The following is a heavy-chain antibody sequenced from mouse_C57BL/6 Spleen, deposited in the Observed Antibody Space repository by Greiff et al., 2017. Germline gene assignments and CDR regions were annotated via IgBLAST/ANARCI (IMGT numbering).Heavy chain of an antibody. J-gene: IGHJ4*01. V-gene: IGHV1-81*01. CDR3: ARGGPNYGNYSEDY. Sequence: QVQLQQSGAELARPGASVKLSCKASGYTFTSYGISWVKQRTGQGLEWIGEIYPRSGNTYYNEKFKGKATLTADKSSSTAYMELRRLTSEDSAVYFGARGGPNYGNYSEDYWGQGTSVTVSS. CDR1: GYTFTSYG. CDR2: IYPRSGNT. D-gene: IGHD2-1*01.